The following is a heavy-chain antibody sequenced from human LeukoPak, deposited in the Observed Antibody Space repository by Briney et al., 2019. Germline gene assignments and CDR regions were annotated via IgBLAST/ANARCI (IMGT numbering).Heavy chain of an antibody. Sequence: PGGSLRLSCAASGFTFSRHGMHWVRQAPGKGLEWVAVVSDDGGTVYYAESVKGRLTIARDNSRNTLYLQMTSLRPDDTAVFYCTKEAATGSRYSFDYWGQGTLVTVSS. V-gene: IGHV3-30*18. J-gene: IGHJ4*02. CDR2: VSDDGGTV. CDR1: GFTFSRHG. D-gene: IGHD1-1*01. CDR3: TKEAATGSRYSFDY.